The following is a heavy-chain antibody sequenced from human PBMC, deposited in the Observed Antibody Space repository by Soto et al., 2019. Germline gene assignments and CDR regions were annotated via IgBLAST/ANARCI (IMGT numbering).Heavy chain of an antibody. D-gene: IGHD6-25*01. J-gene: IGHJ3*02. Sequence: GESLKISCKGSGYSFTSYWIGWVRQMPGKGLEWMGIIYPGDSDTRYSPSFQGQVTISADKSISTAYLQWSSLKASDTAMYYCARQMGGYSSVFDAFDIWGQGTMVTVSS. CDR1: GYSFTSYW. CDR2: IYPGDSDT. V-gene: IGHV5-51*01. CDR3: ARQMGGYSSVFDAFDI.